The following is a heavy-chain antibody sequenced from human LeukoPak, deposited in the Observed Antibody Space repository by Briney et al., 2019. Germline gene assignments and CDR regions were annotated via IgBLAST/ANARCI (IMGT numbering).Heavy chain of an antibody. J-gene: IGHJ4*02. CDR2: ISDSGGST. V-gene: IGHV3-23*01. CDR3: AKDQHMVRGLIPDY. D-gene: IGHD3-10*01. Sequence: PGGSLRLSCAASGLTFSSYPMSWVRQAPGKGLEWVSSISDSGGSTFYADSVKGRFTISRDNSKNTLYLQMNSLRAEDTAVYSCAKDQHMVRGLIPDYWGQGTLVTVSS. CDR1: GLTFSSYP.